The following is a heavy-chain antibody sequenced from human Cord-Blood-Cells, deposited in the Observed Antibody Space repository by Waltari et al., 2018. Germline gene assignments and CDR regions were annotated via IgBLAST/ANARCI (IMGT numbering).Heavy chain of an antibody. V-gene: IGHV4-39*01. CDR1: GGSISSSSYY. J-gene: IGHJ4*02. CDR3: ASRDIGSSWQLFDY. CDR2: IYYSGST. Sequence: QLQLQESGPGLVKPSETLSLTCTVSGGSISSSSYYWGWIRQPPGKGLAWIGSIYYSGSTYDNPSLKSRVTISVDTSKNEFSLKVSSVTAADTAVYYCASRDIGSSWQLFDYWGQGTLVTVSS. D-gene: IGHD6-13*01.